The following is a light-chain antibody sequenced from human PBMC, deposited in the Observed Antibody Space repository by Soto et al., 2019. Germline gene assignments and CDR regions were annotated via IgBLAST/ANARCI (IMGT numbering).Light chain of an antibody. CDR1: QSLSSSY. J-gene: IGKJ1*01. V-gene: IGKV3-20*01. CDR2: GAS. Sequence: EIALTQSPGTLSLSPGERATLSCRASQSLSSSYIARYQQKPGQAPRLLIYGASSRATGIPDRFSGSGSGTDFTLTMSRLEPEDFAVYYCPQYGSSRTFGQGTKVEIK. CDR3: PQYGSSRT.